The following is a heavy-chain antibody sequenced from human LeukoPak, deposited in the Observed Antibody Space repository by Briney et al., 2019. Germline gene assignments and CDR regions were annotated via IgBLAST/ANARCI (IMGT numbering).Heavy chain of an antibody. D-gene: IGHD3-22*01. J-gene: IGHJ3*02. Sequence: ASVKVSCKASGYTFTSYAMNWVRQAPGQGLEWMGWINTNTGNPTYAQGFTGRFVFSLDTSVSTAYLQISSLKAEDTAVYYCARDPRYYYDSSGYTDDAFDIWGQGTMVTVSS. CDR2: INTNTGNP. CDR1: GYTFTSYA. V-gene: IGHV7-4-1*02. CDR3: ARDPRYYYDSSGYTDDAFDI.